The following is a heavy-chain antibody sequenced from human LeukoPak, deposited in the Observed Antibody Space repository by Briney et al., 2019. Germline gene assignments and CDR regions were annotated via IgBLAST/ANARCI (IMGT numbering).Heavy chain of an antibody. CDR1: GGSITSHY. CDR3: ATDRERAFDI. D-gene: IGHD1-1*01. Sequence: SETLSLTCIVSGGSITSHYWSWIRQPPGKGLEWIGCIYYTGSTNYNSSLKSRVTISVDTSKNRLSLKLSSVTAADTAVYYCATDRERAFDIWGQGTMVTVSS. CDR2: IYYTGST. J-gene: IGHJ3*02. V-gene: IGHV4-59*11.